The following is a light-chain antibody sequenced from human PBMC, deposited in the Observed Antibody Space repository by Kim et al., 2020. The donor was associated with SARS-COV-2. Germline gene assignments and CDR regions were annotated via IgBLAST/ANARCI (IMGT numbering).Light chain of an antibody. CDR2: DNN. Sequence: PGQKVTTSCRGNSANIGNNSVSWHQQRPGTAPKLLIYDNNKRPSGIPDRFSGSKSGTSATLGITGPQTGDEADYYCGTWDSSHVVFGGGTQLTVL. V-gene: IGLV1-51*01. CDR3: GTWDSSHVV. CDR1: SANIGNNS. J-gene: IGLJ2*01.